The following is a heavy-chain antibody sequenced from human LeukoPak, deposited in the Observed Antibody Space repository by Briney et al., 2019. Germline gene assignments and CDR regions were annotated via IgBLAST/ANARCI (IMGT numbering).Heavy chain of an antibody. CDR1: GGSFSGYY. J-gene: IGHJ4*02. V-gene: IGHV4-34*01. D-gene: IGHD7-27*01. Sequence: SETLSPTCAVYGGSFSGYYWSWIRQPPGKGLEWIGEINHSGSTNYNPSLKSRVTISVDTSKNQFSLKLSSVTAADTAVYYCARAGILGAWFDYWGQGTLVTVSS. CDR3: ARAGILGAWFDY. CDR2: INHSGST.